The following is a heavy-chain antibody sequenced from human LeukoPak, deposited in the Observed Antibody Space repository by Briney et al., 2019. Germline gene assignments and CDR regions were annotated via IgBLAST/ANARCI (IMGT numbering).Heavy chain of an antibody. CDR2: IYSSGST. CDR1: GGSISSYY. CDR3: ARHYYHSSGSYSFDY. J-gene: IGHJ4*02. Sequence: PSETLSPTCTVSGGSISSYYWSWIRQPPGKGLEWLGYIYSSGSTNYNPSLESRVTISVDTSKNQFSLKLSSVTAADTAVYYCARHYYHSSGSYSFDYWGQGTLVTVSS. V-gene: IGHV4-59*01. D-gene: IGHD3-22*01.